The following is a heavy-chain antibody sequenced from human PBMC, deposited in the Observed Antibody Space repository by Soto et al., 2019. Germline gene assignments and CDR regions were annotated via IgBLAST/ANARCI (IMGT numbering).Heavy chain of an antibody. CDR3: TTWGDYAAFDI. Sequence: GGSLRLSCAASGFTFSSYSMNWVRQAPGKGLEWVGRIKSKTDGGTTDYAAPVKGRFTISRDDSKNTLYLQMNSLKTEDTAVYYCTTWGDYAAFDIWGQGTMVTVSS. V-gene: IGHV3-15*01. CDR2: IKSKTDGGTT. J-gene: IGHJ3*02. D-gene: IGHD4-17*01. CDR1: GFTFSSYS.